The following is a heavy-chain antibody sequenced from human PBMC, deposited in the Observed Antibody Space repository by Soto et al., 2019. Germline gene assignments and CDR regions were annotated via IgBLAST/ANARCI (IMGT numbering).Heavy chain of an antibody. CDR1: GFTFSDYA. CDR2: VGGSDDDK. V-gene: IGHV3-23*01. CDR3: AKDAKSFNCVWDPFDM. Sequence: EVQLLESGGGGVQPGGCLRLSCAASGFTFSDYAMRWVRHTPGKGLQWVSGVGGSDDDKHYADSVRGRFIVSRDNSKNTLYLQRNNMRPDDTARYNGAKDAKSFNCVWDPFDMWGQGTEVTVSS. D-gene: IGHD2-8*01. J-gene: IGHJ3*02.